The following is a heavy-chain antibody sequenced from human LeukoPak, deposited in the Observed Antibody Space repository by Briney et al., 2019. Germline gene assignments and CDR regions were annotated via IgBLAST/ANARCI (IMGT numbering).Heavy chain of an antibody. CDR1: GFTFTNAW. CDR2: INHSGST. Sequence: GSLRLSCVDSGFTFTNAWMSWVRRPPGKGLEWIGEINHSGSTNYNPSLTSRVTISVDRSDNQFSLKVSSVTAADTAVYYCALGYNDMWERWGQGTLVTVSS. D-gene: IGHD5-24*01. CDR3: ALGYNDMWER. V-gene: IGHV4-4*02. J-gene: IGHJ4*02.